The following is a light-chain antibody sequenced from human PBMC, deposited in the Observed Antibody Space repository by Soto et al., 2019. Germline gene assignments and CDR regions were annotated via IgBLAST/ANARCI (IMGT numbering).Light chain of an antibody. Sequence: QSVLTQPASVSGSPGQSITISCTGTTSDVGRYKFVSWYQHHPGKAPKLLIFEVSNRPSGVSSRFSGSKSGNTASLTISGLQTEDEATYYCSSSTDTATLVIFGGGTQLTVL. J-gene: IGLJ2*01. CDR1: TSDVGRYKF. CDR3: SSSTDTATLVI. CDR2: EVS. V-gene: IGLV2-14*01.